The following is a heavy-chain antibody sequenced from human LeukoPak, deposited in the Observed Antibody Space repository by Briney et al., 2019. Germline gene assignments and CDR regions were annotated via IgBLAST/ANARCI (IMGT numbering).Heavy chain of an antibody. CDR3: AKQSYYDSAGYYSPTDY. V-gene: IGHV3-23*01. D-gene: IGHD3-22*01. Sequence: GGSLRLSCAASGFTFSNYPMSWVRQAPGKGLGGVSAASGSGGNTYYADSVKGRFTISRDNSKNTLYLQMDSLRAEDTAVYYCAKQSYYDSAGYYSPTDYWGQGTLVTVSS. J-gene: IGHJ4*02. CDR1: GFTFSNYP. CDR2: ASGSGGNT.